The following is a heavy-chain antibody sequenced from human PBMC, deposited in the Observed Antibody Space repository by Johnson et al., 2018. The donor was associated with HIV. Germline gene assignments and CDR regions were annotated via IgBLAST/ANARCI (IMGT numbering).Heavy chain of an antibody. CDR2: ISWNSGSI. D-gene: IGHD2-15*01. Sequence: VQLVESGGGLVQPGRSLRLSCAASGFTFDDYAMHWVRQAPGKGLEWVSGISWNSGSIGYADSVKGRFTISRDNAKNSLYLQMNSLRAEDTAWYYCARDNPGYCSGGSCHDAFDIWGQGTMVTVSS. CDR3: ARDNPGYCSGGSCHDAFDI. V-gene: IGHV3-9*01. J-gene: IGHJ3*02. CDR1: GFTFDDYA.